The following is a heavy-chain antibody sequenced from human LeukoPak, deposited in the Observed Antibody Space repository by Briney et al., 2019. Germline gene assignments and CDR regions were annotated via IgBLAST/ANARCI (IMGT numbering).Heavy chain of an antibody. J-gene: IGHJ3*02. CDR2: ICYSGST. Sequence: SATLSLTCTVSGGSISSSSYYWGWIRQPPGKGLEWIGRICYSGSTYYNPSLKSRVTISLGTSNTHVSLKLSSVTASDTAVYWCAKTDYGDYGAFNIWGQGTMVT. V-gene: IGHV4-39*02. D-gene: IGHD4-17*01. CDR1: GGSISSSSYY. CDR3: AKTDYGDYGAFNI.